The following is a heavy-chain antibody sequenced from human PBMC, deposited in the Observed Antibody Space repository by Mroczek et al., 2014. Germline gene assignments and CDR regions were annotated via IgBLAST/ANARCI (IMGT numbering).Heavy chain of an antibody. Sequence: QVQLQESGPGLVKPSQTLSLTCTVSGGSISSGDYYWSWIRQPPGKGLEWIGYIYYSGSTYYNPSLKSRVTISVDTSKNQFSLKLSSVTAADTAVYYCARGYCSSTSCYFYYYYYMDVWGKGTTVTVSS. V-gene: IGHV4-30-4*01. CDR2: IYYSGST. CDR3: ARGYCSSTSCYFYYYYYMDV. J-gene: IGHJ6*03. CDR1: GGSISSGDYY. D-gene: IGHD2-2*01.